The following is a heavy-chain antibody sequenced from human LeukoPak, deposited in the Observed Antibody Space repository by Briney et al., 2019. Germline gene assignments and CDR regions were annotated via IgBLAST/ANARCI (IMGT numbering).Heavy chain of an antibody. J-gene: IGHJ4*02. V-gene: IGHV5-51*01. CDR3: AGSIRLSAFDY. CDR1: GYMFSNSW. Sequence: GESLKISCKGTGYMFSNSWIGWVRQMPGKGLEWVGIIFPADSDTRYSPSFQGQVTISADKSISTAYLQWSGLKASDTAIYYCAGSIRLSAFDYWGQGTLVTVSS. CDR2: IFPADSDT. D-gene: IGHD2-21*01.